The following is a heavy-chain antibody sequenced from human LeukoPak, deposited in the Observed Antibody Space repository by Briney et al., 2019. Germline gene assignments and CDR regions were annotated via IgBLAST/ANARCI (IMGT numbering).Heavy chain of an antibody. CDR2: IGPRNSAA. Sequence: GASVKVPCKASGGTFSSYAISWVRQAPGQGLEWMGYIGPRNSAASYAEKFQGRVTMTRDTSLSTAYMELSRLTSDDTAVYYCAREGSGQLSKDFDYWGQGTLVTVSS. D-gene: IGHD2-15*01. V-gene: IGHV1-2*02. J-gene: IGHJ4*02. CDR1: GGTFSSYA. CDR3: AREGSGQLSKDFDY.